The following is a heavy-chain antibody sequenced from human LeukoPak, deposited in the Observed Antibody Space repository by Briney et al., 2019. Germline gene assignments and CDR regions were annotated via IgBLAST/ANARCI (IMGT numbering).Heavy chain of an antibody. V-gene: IGHV4-59*08. CDR2: IHYSGDS. CDR3: ALAPNSNWFDF. Sequence: SETLSLTCSVSGDSISNFYWNWIRQPPGKRLEWIGNIHYSGDSNYNPSLQSRVTISIDASRKQLFLKLSSVTAADTAVYYCALAPNSNWFDFWGQGTLVTVSS. CDR1: GDSISNFY. D-gene: IGHD2-8*01. J-gene: IGHJ5*01.